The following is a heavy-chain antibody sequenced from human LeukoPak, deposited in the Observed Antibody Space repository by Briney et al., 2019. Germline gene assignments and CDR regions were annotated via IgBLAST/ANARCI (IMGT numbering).Heavy chain of an antibody. CDR1: GYSFTNYW. J-gene: IGHJ5*02. D-gene: IGHD6-13*01. CDR3: ACRDLSSTWSYP. CDR2: IYPGDSRV. Sequence: GESLKISCKGVGYSFTNYWIGWVRQMPGEGMGWMGVIYPGDSRVRYNPSFQGQVTISVDKSVSTAYLQWISLKASDTAMYYCACRDLSSTWSYPWGQGTLVTVSS. V-gene: IGHV5-51*01.